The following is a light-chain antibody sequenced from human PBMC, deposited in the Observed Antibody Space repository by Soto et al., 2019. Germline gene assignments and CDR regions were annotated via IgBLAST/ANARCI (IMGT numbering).Light chain of an antibody. Sequence: QSALTQLPSASGSPGQSVTISCTGPSSDVGGYNYVSWYQQHPGKAPKLMIYEVSERPSGVPDRFSGSKSSNTASLTVSGLQAEDEADYYCSSYAGSNNFVFGTGTKVTVL. V-gene: IGLV2-8*01. CDR3: SSYAGSNNFV. J-gene: IGLJ1*01. CDR2: EVS. CDR1: SSDVGGYNY.